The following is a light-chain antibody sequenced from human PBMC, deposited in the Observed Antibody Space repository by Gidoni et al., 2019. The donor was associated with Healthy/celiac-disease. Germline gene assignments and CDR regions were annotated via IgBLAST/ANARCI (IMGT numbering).Light chain of an antibody. CDR3: MQGTHWPLA. V-gene: IGKV2-30*01. CDR2: KVS. CDR1: QSLVYSDGNTY. J-gene: IGKJ1*01. Sequence: DVVMTQSPLSLPVTLGQPASISCRSIQSLVYSDGNTYLNWFQQRPGQSPRRLIYKVSNRDSGVPDRFSGRGSGTDFTLKISRVEAEDVGVYYCMQGTHWPLAFGQGTKVEIK.